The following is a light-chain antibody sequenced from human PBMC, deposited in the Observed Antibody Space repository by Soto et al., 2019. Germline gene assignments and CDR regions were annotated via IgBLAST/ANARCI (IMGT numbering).Light chain of an antibody. CDR2: AAS. CDR1: QTIANH. J-gene: IGKJ2*01. V-gene: IGKV1-39*01. CDR3: HQSHSSPYT. Sequence: DIQMTQSPSSLSASVGDRVTISCRPSQTIANHLNWYQHKPGNAPKLLIYAASSLQTGVPSRFSGSGSGTDFTLTINSLQPEDFATYFCHQSHSSPYTFGQGTRLESK.